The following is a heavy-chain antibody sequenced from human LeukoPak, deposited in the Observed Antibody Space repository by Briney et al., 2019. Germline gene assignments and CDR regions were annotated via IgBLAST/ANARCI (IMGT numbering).Heavy chain of an antibody. CDR3: ARVDSSGYSDYYYYYMDV. Sequence: SQTLSLTCTVSGGSISSGGYYWSWIRQHPGKGLEWIGYIYYSGSTYYNPSLKSRVTISVDTSKNQFSLKLSSVTAADTAVYYCARVDSSGYSDYYYYYMDVWGKGTTVTVSS. J-gene: IGHJ6*03. V-gene: IGHV4-31*03. CDR1: GGSISSGGYY. CDR2: IYYSGST. D-gene: IGHD3-22*01.